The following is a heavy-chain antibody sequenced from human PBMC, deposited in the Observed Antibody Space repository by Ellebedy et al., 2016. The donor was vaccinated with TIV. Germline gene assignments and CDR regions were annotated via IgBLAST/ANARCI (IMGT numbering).Heavy chain of an antibody. D-gene: IGHD1-26*01. CDR1: GGSISRSIYY. Sequence: SQTLSLTCDVSGGSISRSIYYWGWLRQPPGKGLEWIGYIYYSGSTNYNPSLKSRVTISVDTSKNQFSLKLSSVTAADTAVYHCARASRDGSYFPYYFDYWGQGTLVTVSS. CDR3: ARASRDGSYFPYYFDY. V-gene: IGHV4-61*05. J-gene: IGHJ4*02. CDR2: IYYSGST.